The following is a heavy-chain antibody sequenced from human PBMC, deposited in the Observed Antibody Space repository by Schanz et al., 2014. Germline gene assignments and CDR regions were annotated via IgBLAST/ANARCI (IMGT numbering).Heavy chain of an antibody. CDR3: ARAGQDFEYSSLSPIWYFDL. V-gene: IGHV1-2*02. CDR1: GYTFTVYY. J-gene: IGHJ2*01. Sequence: QVHLVQSGAEVKKPGASVKVSCKASGYTFTVYYMHWVRQAPGQGLEWLGWINPNSGGTNYAQKFQGRVTMTRDTSISTAYMELSRLRSDDTAVYYCARAGQDFEYSSLSPIWYFDLWGRGTLVTVSS. CDR2: INPNSGGT. D-gene: IGHD6-6*01.